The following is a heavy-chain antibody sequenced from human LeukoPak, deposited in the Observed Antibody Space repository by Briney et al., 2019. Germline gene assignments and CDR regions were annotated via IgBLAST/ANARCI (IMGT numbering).Heavy chain of an antibody. J-gene: IGHJ4*02. CDR3: ARGLGYYDSSVGY. D-gene: IGHD3-22*01. CDR2: IYYSGST. V-gene: IGHV4-39*07. CDR1: GGSISSSSYY. Sequence: SETLSLTCTVSGGSISSSSYYWGWIRQPPGKGLECVGSIYYSGSTNYNPSLKSRVTISVDTSKNQFSLKLSSVTAADAAVYYCARGLGYYDSSVGYWGQGTLVTVSS.